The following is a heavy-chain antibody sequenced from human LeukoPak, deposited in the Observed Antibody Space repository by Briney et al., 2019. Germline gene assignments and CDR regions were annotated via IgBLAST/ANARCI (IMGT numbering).Heavy chain of an antibody. CDR1: GFSLSTSGMC. D-gene: IGHD6-19*01. CDR2: IDWDDDK. V-gene: IGHV2-70*11. CDR3: ARIRSSGYYFDY. J-gene: IGHJ4*02. Sequence: SGPTLVNPTQTLTLTCTFSGFSLSTSGMCVSWIRQPPGKALEWLARIDWDDDKYYSTSLKTRLTISKDTSKNQVVLTMTNMDPVDTATYYCARIRSSGYYFDYWGQGTLATVSS.